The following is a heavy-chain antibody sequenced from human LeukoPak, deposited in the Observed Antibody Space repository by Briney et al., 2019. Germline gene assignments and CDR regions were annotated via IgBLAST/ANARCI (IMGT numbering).Heavy chain of an antibody. J-gene: IGHJ4*02. CDR1: GFTFSRYG. CDR3: ARDTIDSSGYYYVY. CDR2: IWYDGSNK. D-gene: IGHD3-22*01. Sequence: GRSLRLSCAASGFTFSRYGMHWVRQAPGKGLEWVAVIWYDGSNKYYADSVKGRFTISRDNSKNTLYLQMNSLRAEDTAVYYCARDTIDSSGYYYVYWGQGTLVTVSS. V-gene: IGHV3-33*01.